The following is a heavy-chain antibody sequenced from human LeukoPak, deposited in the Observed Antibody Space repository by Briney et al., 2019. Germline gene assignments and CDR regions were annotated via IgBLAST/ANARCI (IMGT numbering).Heavy chain of an antibody. D-gene: IGHD1-26*01. CDR2: ITSSSTYI. J-gene: IGHJ6*03. CDR1: GFTFSSYN. CDR3: ARDPYSGNYGAYYYYYMDV. Sequence: GGSLRLSCAASGFTFSSYNMNWVRQAPGKGLEWVSSITSSSTYIYYADSVRGRFTISRDNAKNSLYLQMNSLRAEDTAVYFCARDPYSGNYGAYYYYYMDVWGKGTTVTVSS. V-gene: IGHV3-21*01.